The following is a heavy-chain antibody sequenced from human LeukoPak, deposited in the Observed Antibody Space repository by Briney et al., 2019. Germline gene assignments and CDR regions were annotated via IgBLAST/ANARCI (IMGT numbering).Heavy chain of an antibody. Sequence: GGSLRLSCAASGFTFSSHAMSWVRQAPGKGLEWVSAISGSGGSTYYAESVKGRFTISRDNSKNTLSPQMNSLRAEDTAVYYCAKDTPVSGTSRKFDYWGQGTLVTVSS. V-gene: IGHV3-23*01. CDR2: ISGSGGST. CDR1: GFTFSSHA. D-gene: IGHD6-19*01. J-gene: IGHJ4*02. CDR3: AKDTPVSGTSRKFDY.